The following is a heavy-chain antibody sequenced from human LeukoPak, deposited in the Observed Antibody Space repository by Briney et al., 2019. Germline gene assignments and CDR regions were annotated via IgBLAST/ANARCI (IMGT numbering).Heavy chain of an antibody. CDR3: ALGSTMVRGVITSDAFDI. J-gene: IGHJ3*02. D-gene: IGHD3-10*01. CDR1: GYTFTGYY. Sequence: ASVKVSCKASGYTFTGYYMHWVRQAPGQGLEWMGIINPSGGSTSYAQKFQGRVTMTRDTSTSTVYMELSSLRSEDTAVYYCALGSTMVRGVITSDAFDIWGQGTMVTVSS. V-gene: IGHV1-46*01. CDR2: INPSGGST.